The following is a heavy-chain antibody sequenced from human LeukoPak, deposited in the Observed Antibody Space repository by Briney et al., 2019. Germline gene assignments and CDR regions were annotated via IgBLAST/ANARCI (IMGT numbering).Heavy chain of an antibody. CDR3: AKEVGYFDF. D-gene: IGHD1-26*01. Sequence: GGSLRLSCAASGFAFSNYAMSWVRQAPGKGLEWVSAISSTGVSTYYADSVKGQFTISRDSSKNTLNLQMNSLRADDTAVYYCAKEVGYFDFWGQGTMVTVSS. J-gene: IGHJ3*01. CDR1: GFAFSNYA. CDR2: ISSTGVST. V-gene: IGHV3-23*01.